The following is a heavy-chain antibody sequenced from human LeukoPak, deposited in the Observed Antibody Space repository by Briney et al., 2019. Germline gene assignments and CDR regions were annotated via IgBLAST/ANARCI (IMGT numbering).Heavy chain of an antibody. CDR2: IYPGDPDT. CDR1: GYSFTSYW. V-gene: IGHV5-51*01. CDR3: ARLGSSSWYGEYCGMDV. J-gene: IGHJ6*02. D-gene: IGHD6-13*01. Sequence: GESLKISCKGSGYSFTSYWIGWLRQMPGKGLDWMGIIYPGDPDTRYSPSFQGQVTISADKSISTAYLQWSSLKASDTAMYYCARLGSSSWYGEYCGMDVWGQGTTVTVSS.